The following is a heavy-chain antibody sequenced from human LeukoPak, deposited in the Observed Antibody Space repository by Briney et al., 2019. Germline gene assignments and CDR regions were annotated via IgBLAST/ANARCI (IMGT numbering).Heavy chain of an antibody. V-gene: IGHV3-30*03. D-gene: IGHD3-22*01. CDR3: VRLSSGYYGLIDH. CDR2: ISYDGSDK. J-gene: IGHJ4*02. Sequence: PGGSLRLSCAASGFTFSSYGMHWVRQAPGKGLEWVAVISYDGSDKYYADSVKGRFTFSRDNARNTLYLQMNSLRAEDTAVYYCVRLSSGYYGLIDHWGQGTLVTVSS. CDR1: GFTFSSYG.